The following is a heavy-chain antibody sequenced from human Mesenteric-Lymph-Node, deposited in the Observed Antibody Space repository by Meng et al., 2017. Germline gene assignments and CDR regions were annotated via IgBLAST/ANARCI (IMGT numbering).Heavy chain of an antibody. V-gene: IGHV3-21*01. D-gene: IGHD6-19*01. J-gene: IGHJ4*02. Sequence: GESLKISCAASGFTFSSYSMNWVRQAPGKGLEWVSSISSSSSYIYYADSVKGRFTISRDNAKNSLYLQMNSLRAEDTAVYYCARIIAVAGGDYWGQGTLVTVSS. CDR3: ARIIAVAGGDY. CDR1: GFTFSSYS. CDR2: ISSSSSYI.